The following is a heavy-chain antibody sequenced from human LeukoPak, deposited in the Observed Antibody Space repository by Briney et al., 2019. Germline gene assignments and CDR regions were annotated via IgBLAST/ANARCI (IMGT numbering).Heavy chain of an antibody. CDR2: IYYSGST. CDR1: SGSFSNYY. CDR3: ARVRGSYSIFDY. D-gene: IGHD1-26*01. J-gene: IGHJ4*02. V-gene: IGHV4-59*01. Sequence: SETLSLTCAVYSGSFSNYYWSWIRQPPGKGLEWIGYIYYSGSTNYNPSLKSRVTISVDTSKNQFSLKLSSVTAADTAVYYCARVRGSYSIFDYWGQGTLVTVSS.